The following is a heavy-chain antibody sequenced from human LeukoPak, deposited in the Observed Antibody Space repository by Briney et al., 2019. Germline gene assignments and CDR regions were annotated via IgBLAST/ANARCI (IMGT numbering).Heavy chain of an antibody. CDR3: AKSYNGYESKPDY. Sequence: GGSLRLSCAASGFTFSSSAMSWVRQAPGKGLEWVSSTSNSGGRTFYTDSVKGRFTISRDNSKITLYLQMNSLRAEDTAVYYCAKSYNGYESKPDYWGQGTLVTVSS. D-gene: IGHD5-12*01. CDR1: GFTFSSSA. V-gene: IGHV3-23*01. CDR2: TSNSGGRT. J-gene: IGHJ4*02.